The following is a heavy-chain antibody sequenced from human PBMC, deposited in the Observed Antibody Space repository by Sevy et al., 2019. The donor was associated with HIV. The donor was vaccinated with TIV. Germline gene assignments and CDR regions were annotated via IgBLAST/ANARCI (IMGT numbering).Heavy chain of an antibody. D-gene: IGHD3-3*01. CDR3: ARHVLLGSKYDYWSGRSGSGSYYFDY. Sequence: SETLSLTCSVSGGSIRSYDYYWGWIRQPPGRGLEWIGIVSYSGNTYSTPSLKSRVSMSVDTSKNEFSLKLTSVTVADTAVYYCARHVLLGSKYDYWSGRSGSGSYYFDYWGQRTLVTVSS. CDR1: GGSIRSYDYY. CDR2: VSYSGNT. J-gene: IGHJ4*02. V-gene: IGHV4-39*01.